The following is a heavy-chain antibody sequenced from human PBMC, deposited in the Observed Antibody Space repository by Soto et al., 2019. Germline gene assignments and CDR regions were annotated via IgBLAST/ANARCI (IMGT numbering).Heavy chain of an antibody. D-gene: IGHD6-13*01. CDR2: ISAYNGNT. V-gene: IGHV1-18*01. Sequence: QVQLVQSGAEVKKPGASVKVSCKASGYTFTSYGISWVRQAPGQGLEWMGWISAYNGNTNYAQKLQGRVTMTTDTSTSTAYMELRSPRSDDTAVYYCARGYSSSWYYYYYGMDVWGQGTTVTVSS. J-gene: IGHJ6*02. CDR3: ARGYSSSWYYYYYGMDV. CDR1: GYTFTSYG.